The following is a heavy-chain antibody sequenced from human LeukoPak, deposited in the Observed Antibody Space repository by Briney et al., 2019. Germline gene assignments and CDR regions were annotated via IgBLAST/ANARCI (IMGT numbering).Heavy chain of an antibody. CDR3: ARHHSGSGSCLGN. V-gene: IGHV3-66*04. D-gene: IGHD3-10*01. Sequence: GGSLRLSCAASGFTVSSNYLSWVRQAPGKGVEWVSVIYSGGSTYYAVSVKGRFTISRDNSKNTLYLQMNSLRAEDTAVYYCARHHSGSGSCLGNWGRGTLVIVSS. CDR1: GFTVSSNY. J-gene: IGHJ4*02. CDR2: IYSGGST.